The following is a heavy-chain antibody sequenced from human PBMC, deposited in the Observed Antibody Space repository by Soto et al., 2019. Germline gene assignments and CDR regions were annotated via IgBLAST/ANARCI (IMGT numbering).Heavy chain of an antibody. CDR2: IYTSGST. CDR3: AREDPELSSSWSNYYDSSGYYLVDYYYGMDV. J-gene: IGHJ6*02. Sequence: SSETLSLTCTVSGGSISSYYWSWIRQPAGKGLEWIGRIYTSGSTNYNPSLKSRVTMSVDTSKNQFSLKLSSVTAADTAVYYCAREDPELSSSWSNYYDSSGYYLVDYYYGMDVWGQGTTGT. D-gene: IGHD3-22*01. V-gene: IGHV4-4*07. CDR1: GGSISSYY.